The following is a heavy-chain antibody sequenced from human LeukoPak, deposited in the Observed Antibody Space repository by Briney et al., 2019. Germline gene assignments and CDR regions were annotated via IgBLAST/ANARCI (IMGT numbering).Heavy chain of an antibody. Sequence: ASVNVSFKASGYTFTSYDINWVRQAPGQGLEGMGWMNPNSGNTGYAQKFQGRVTMTRNTSISTAYMELSSLRSGDTAVYYCARGVYTVTYYYYYYMDVWGKGTTVTVSS. CDR1: GYTFTSYD. CDR2: MNPNSGNT. D-gene: IGHD4-11*01. V-gene: IGHV1-8*01. CDR3: ARGVYTVTYYYYYYMDV. J-gene: IGHJ6*03.